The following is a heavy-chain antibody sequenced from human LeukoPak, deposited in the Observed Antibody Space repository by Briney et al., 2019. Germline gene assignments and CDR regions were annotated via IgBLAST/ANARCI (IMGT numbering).Heavy chain of an antibody. Sequence: SETLSLTCTVSWGSIRSYYLIWLRQPAPKGLDWVGRIYTSGSTNYNPSLKSRVTMSVDTSKNQFSLKLSSVTAADTAVYYCARDMNLVVPDAIGDWFDPWGQGTLVTVSS. D-gene: IGHD2-2*01. J-gene: IGHJ5*02. CDR3: ARDMNLVVPDAIGDWFDP. CDR2: IYTSGST. CDR1: WGSIRSYY. V-gene: IGHV4-4*07.